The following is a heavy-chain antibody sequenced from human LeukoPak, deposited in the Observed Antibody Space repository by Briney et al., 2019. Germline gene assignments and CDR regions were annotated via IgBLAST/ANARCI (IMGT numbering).Heavy chain of an antibody. J-gene: IGHJ5*02. V-gene: IGHV1-2*02. Sequence: SVKVSCKASGYTFTGYYILWVRQAPGQGLEWMGWINPNSGDTYYAQKFQGRVTMNRDTSISTAYMELSSLKSDDTAVYYCARAKWESSTTCYGAWGQGTLVTVSS. D-gene: IGHD2-2*01. CDR1: GYTFTGYY. CDR2: INPNSGDT. CDR3: ARAKWESSTTCYGA.